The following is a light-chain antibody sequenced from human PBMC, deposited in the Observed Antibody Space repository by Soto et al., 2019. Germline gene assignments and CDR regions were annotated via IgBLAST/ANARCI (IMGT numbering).Light chain of an antibody. CDR1: GSDIGDYNY. J-gene: IGLJ2*01. CDR3: SSYRSSNSWV. CDR2: EVS. V-gene: IGLV2-14*01. Sequence: QSVLTQPASVSGSPGQSITISCTGTGSDIGDYNYVSWYQQHPGKAPKLMIYEVSYRPSGVSNRFSGSKSGNTASLTISGLQADDEADYYCSSYRSSNSWVFGGGTKVTVL.